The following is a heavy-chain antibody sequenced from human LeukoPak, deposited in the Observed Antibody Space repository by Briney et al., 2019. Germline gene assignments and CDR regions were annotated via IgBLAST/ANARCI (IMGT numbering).Heavy chain of an antibody. V-gene: IGHV4-34*01. J-gene: IGHJ5*02. CDR3: ARQYSGYLRNWFDP. Sequence: SETLSLTCAVHGGSFSGYYWSWIRQPPGKGLEWIGEINHSGSTNYNPSLKSRVTISVDTSKNQFSLKLSSVTAADTAVYYCARQYSGYLRNWFDPWGQGTLVTVSS. CDR1: GGSFSGYY. CDR2: INHSGST. D-gene: IGHD5-12*01.